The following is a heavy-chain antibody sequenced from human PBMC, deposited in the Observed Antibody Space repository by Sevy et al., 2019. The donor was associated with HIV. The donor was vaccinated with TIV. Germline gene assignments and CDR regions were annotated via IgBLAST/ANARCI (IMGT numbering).Heavy chain of an antibody. Sequence: ASVKVSCKASGYTFSGYDINWVRQATGQGLEWMGWMNPDSGSRGYAPKFQGRVTMTTNTSIDTAYMELRRLRSEDSAVYYCARADLDSSTFFYYYGMDVWGQGTTVTVSS. V-gene: IGHV1-8*02. CDR3: ARADLDSSTFFYYYGMDV. CDR1: GYTFSGYD. CDR2: MNPDSGSR. J-gene: IGHJ6*02. D-gene: IGHD6-13*01.